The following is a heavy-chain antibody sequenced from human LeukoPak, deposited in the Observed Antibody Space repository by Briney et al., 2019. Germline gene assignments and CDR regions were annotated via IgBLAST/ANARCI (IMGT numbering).Heavy chain of an antibody. CDR1: GGSISSYY. V-gene: IGHV4-59*01. CDR3: ARVMVRGVIITGLRFDY. Sequence: SETLSLTCTVSGGSISSYYWSWIRQPPGKGLEWIGYIYYSGSTNYNPSLKSRVTISVDTSKNQFSLKLSSVTAADTAVYYCARVMVRGVIITGLRFDYWGQGTLVTVSS. J-gene: IGHJ4*02. D-gene: IGHD3-10*01. CDR2: IYYSGST.